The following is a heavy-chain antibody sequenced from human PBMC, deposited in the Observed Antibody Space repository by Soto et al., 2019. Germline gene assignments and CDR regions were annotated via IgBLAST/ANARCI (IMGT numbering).Heavy chain of an antibody. CDR3: VRRHVSATGIDWFDP. Sequence: ASVKVSCKASGYTFTSYGIHWVRQALGQRLEWMGWINAANGDTIYSPKFQGRVTITRDTSASTAYMELSSLRSEDTALYYCVRRHVSATGIDWFDPWGQGTLVTVSS. J-gene: IGHJ5*02. CDR1: GYTFTSYG. V-gene: IGHV1-3*01. CDR2: INAANGDT. D-gene: IGHD6-13*01.